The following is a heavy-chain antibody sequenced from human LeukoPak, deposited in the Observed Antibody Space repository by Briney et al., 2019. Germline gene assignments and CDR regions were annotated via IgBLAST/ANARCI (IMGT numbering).Heavy chain of an antibody. D-gene: IGHD3-9*01. CDR1: GGSISSYY. V-gene: IGHV4-59*01. J-gene: IGHJ4*02. CDR2: IYYSGST. CDR3: AREYYDILTGYYRFDY. Sequence: PSETLSLTCTVSGGSISSYYWSWIRQPPGKGLEWIWYIYYSGSTNYNPSLKSRVTISVDTSKNQFSMKLSSVTAADTAVYYCAREYYDILTGYYRFDYWGQGTLVTVSS.